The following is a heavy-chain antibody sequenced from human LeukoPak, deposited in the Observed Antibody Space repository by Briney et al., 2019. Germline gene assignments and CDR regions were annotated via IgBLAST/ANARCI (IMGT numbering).Heavy chain of an antibody. D-gene: IGHD3-10*01. V-gene: IGHV4-34*01. Sequence: ETLSLTCAVYGGSFSGYYWSWIRQPPGKGLEWIGEINHSGSTNYNPSLKSRVTISVDTSKNQFSLKLSSVTAADTAVYYCARGRLVRGVTKSPLDYWGQGTLVTVSS. CDR3: ARGRLVRGVTKSPLDY. CDR1: GGSFSGYY. J-gene: IGHJ4*02. CDR2: INHSGST.